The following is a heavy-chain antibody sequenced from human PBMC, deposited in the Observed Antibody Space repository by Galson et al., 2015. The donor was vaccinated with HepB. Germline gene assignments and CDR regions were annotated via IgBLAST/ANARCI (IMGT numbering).Heavy chain of an antibody. V-gene: IGHV3-23*01. D-gene: IGHD3-10*01. CDR3: AKALAGARYYYGMDV. CDR1: GFRLTDYA. J-gene: IGHJ6*02. CDR2: ISSDSRTI. Sequence: SLRLSCAASGFRLTDYAMNWVRRAPGKGLEWAAYISSDSRTIHHADSVKGRFTISRDNSKNTLYLQMNSLRAEDTALYYCAKALAGARYYYGMDVWGQGTTVTVSS.